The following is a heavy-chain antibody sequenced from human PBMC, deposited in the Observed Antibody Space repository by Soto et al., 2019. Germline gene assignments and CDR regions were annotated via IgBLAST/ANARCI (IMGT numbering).Heavy chain of an antibody. Sequence: QVQLVQSGAEVKKPGSSVKVSCKASGGTFSSYAISWVRQAPGQGLEWMGGIIPIFGTANYTQKFQGRVTITADESTSTAYMELSSLRSEDTAVYYCAREDSITMVRGVRLDYWGQGTLVTVSS. V-gene: IGHV1-69*01. CDR2: IIPIFGTA. CDR3: AREDSITMVRGVRLDY. J-gene: IGHJ4*02. CDR1: GGTFSSYA. D-gene: IGHD3-10*01.